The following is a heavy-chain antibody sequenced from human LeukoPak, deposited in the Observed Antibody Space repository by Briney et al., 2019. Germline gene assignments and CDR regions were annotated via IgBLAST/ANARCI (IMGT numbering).Heavy chain of an antibody. D-gene: IGHD1-26*01. CDR2: INPSGGST. CDR1: GYTFTSYY. J-gene: IGHJ4*02. Sequence: ASVKVSCKASGYTFTSYYMHWVRQAPGQGLEWMGIINPSGGSTSYAQKFQGRVTMTRDMSTSTVYMELSSLRSEDTAVYYCARYLRRNPWELQEKGRFDYWGQGTLVTVSS. V-gene: IGHV1-46*01. CDR3: ARYLRRNPWELQEKGRFDY.